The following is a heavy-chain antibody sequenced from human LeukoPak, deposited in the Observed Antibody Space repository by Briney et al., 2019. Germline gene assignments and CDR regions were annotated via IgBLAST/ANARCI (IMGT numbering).Heavy chain of an antibody. CDR2: INPAGGAA. V-gene: IGHV1-46*01. CDR3: ARDTRELLGGYYFDY. J-gene: IGHJ4*02. Sequence: ASVKVSCKASGYPFSRFCIHWVRQAPGQGLEWMGKINPAGGAASYAQRFQGRVTVTRDTSASTVYMELSSLRSEYTAVYYCARDTRELLGGYYFDYWGQGALVTVSS. D-gene: IGHD3-10*01. CDR1: GYPFSRFC.